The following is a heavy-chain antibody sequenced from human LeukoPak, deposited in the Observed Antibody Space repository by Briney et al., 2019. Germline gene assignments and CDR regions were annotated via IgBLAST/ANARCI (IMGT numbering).Heavy chain of an antibody. V-gene: IGHV3-23*01. CDR2: ISGSGGST. D-gene: IGHD3-10*01. CDR3: ATHQATMVRGVMYYYYYMDV. Sequence: GGSLRLSCAASGFTFSRYSMNWVRQAPGKGLEWVSAISGSGGSTYYADSVKGRFTISRDNSKDTLYLQMNSLRAEDTAVYYCATHQATMVRGVMYYYYYMDVWGKGTTVTVSS. CDR1: GFTFSRYS. J-gene: IGHJ6*03.